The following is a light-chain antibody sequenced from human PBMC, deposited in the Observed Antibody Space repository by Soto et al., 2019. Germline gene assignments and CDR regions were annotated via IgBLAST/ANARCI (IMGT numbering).Light chain of an antibody. CDR3: QQHNYWPRIT. CDR2: GGS. CDR1: QSVSSSY. J-gene: IGKJ5*01. V-gene: IGKV3-20*01. Sequence: EIVLTQSPGTLSLSPGESATLSCRASQSVSSSYLAWYEQKHGQARWLLTYGGSSRDTGMPDRFGGSQSGTEFTHSISSLQSEYFAGYYCQQHNYWPRITFGQGKRLEI.